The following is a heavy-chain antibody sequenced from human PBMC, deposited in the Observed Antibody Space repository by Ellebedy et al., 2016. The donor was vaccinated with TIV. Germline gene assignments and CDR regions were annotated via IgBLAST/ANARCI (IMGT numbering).Heavy chain of an antibody. V-gene: IGHV1-69*02. CDR2: IIPMVALS. Sequence: ASVKVSCKASGGTFTSDIINWVRQAPGRGLEWMGRIIPMVALSKYAQKFQVRVTITADKSTSTAYMELSSLTSEDTAVYHCARQSGYTHVMTPFDSWGQGTLVTVSS. D-gene: IGHD5-18*01. CDR1: GGTFTSDI. CDR3: ARQSGYTHVMTPFDS. J-gene: IGHJ4*02.